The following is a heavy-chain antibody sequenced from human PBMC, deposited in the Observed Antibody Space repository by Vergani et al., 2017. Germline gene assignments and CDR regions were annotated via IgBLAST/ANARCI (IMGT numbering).Heavy chain of an antibody. D-gene: IGHD3-22*01. CDR1: GFNVVDYY. J-gene: IGHJ4*02. CDR3: ASLYDSSGSLFDY. CDR2: IYYSGSN. Sequence: QGRLVEAGGGLVRPGGSLRLSCEVSGFNVVDYYMAWIRQPPGKGLEWIGYIYYSGSNYYNPSLKSRVTISVDTSKNQFSLKLSSVTAADTAVYYCASLYDSSGSLFDYWGQGTLVTVSS. V-gene: IGHV4-30-4*08.